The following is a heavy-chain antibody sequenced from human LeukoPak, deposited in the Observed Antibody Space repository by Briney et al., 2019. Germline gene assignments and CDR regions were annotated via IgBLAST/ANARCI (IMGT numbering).Heavy chain of an antibody. Sequence: ASVNVSCLASGYTFTGYYMHWVRQAPGQGLAWMGWINPKSGGTNYAQKFQGRVTMTRDTSIGTAYMELSRLRSDDTAVYYCARVVGATDYYYYYGMDVWGQGTTVTVS. J-gene: IGHJ6*02. CDR1: GYTFTGYY. CDR2: INPKSGGT. D-gene: IGHD1-26*01. CDR3: ARVVGATDYYYYYGMDV. V-gene: IGHV1-2*02.